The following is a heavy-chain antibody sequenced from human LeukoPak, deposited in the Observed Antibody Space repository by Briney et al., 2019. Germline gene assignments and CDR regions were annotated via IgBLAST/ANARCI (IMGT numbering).Heavy chain of an antibody. CDR1: GFTFSSYV. V-gene: IGHV3-33*01. CDR2: IWYDGSNK. D-gene: IGHD1-20*01. Sequence: GRSLRLSCAASGFTFSSYVFHWVRQAPGKGLEWVALIWYDGSNKNYVDSVKGRFTISRDNAKNTVYLQMNSLRAEDTAVYYCARGVFAGDLLTGYWYFDLWGRGTLVTVSS. J-gene: IGHJ2*01. CDR3: ARGVFAGDLLTGYWYFDL.